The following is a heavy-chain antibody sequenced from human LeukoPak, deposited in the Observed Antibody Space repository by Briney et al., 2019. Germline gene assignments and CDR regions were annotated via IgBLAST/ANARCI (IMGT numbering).Heavy chain of an antibody. CDR2: IYYSGST. V-gene: IGHV4-59*08. CDR1: GGSISSYY. J-gene: IGHJ4*02. Sequence: PSETLSLTCTVSGGSISSYYWSWIRQPPGKGLEWIGYIYYSGSTNYNPSLKSRVTISVDTSKNQFSLKLSSVTAADTAVYYCARHGYYDSSGYSGHFDYWGQGTLVTVSS. CDR3: ARHGYYDSSGYSGHFDY. D-gene: IGHD3-22*01.